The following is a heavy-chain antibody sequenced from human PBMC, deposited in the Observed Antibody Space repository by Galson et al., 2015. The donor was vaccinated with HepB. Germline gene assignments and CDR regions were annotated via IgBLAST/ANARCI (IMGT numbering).Heavy chain of an antibody. CDR2: ISGYNGKT. CDR1: DYTFTSNG. D-gene: IGHD6-13*01. J-gene: IGHJ5*02. CDR3: ARDRVNAESSSWYNWFDP. V-gene: IGHV1-18*04. Sequence: SVKVSCKASDYTFTSNGINWVRQAPGQGLEWMGWISGYNGKTNYAQKLQGRVTLTTDTSTRTAYMELRSLRSDDTAVYYCARDRVNAESSSWYNWFDPWGQGTLGTVSS.